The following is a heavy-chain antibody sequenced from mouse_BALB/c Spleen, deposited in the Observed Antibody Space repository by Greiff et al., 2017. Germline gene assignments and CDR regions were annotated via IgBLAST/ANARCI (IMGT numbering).Heavy chain of an antibody. CDR2: IRSKSNNYET. Sequence: DVQLVESGGGLVQPKGSLKLSCAASGFTFNTYAMNWVRQAPGKGLEWVARIRSKSNNYETYYADSVKDRFTISRDDSQSMLYLQMNNLKTEDTAMYYCVRDYYGSLDYWGQGTTLTVSS. D-gene: IGHD1-1*01. CDR3: VRDYYGSLDY. CDR1: GFTFNTYA. J-gene: IGHJ2*01. V-gene: IGHV10-1*02.